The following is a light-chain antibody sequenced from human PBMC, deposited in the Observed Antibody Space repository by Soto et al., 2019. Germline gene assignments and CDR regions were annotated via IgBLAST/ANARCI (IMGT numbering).Light chain of an antibody. CDR2: GAS. Sequence: EIVMTQSPATLSVSPGERATLSCRASQSVSSNLAWYQQKPGQAPRLLIYGASTRATGIPARFSGSGSGTEFTLTISSLLSEDFAVDYCQQYNNLPRTFGQGTKV. V-gene: IGKV3-15*01. CDR3: QQYNNLPRT. J-gene: IGKJ1*01. CDR1: QSVSSN.